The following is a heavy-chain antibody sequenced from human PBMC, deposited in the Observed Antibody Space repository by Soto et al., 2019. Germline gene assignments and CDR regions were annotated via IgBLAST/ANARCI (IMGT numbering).Heavy chain of an antibody. D-gene: IGHD3-3*01. CDR2: ISGSGGST. J-gene: IGHJ4*02. V-gene: IGHV3-23*01. CDR3: AKSQGEVFWSGYYSN. Sequence: GGSLRLSCAASGFTFSSYAMSWVRQAPGKGLEWVSAISGSGGSTYYADSVKGRFTISRDNSKNTLYLQMNSLRAEDTAVYYCAKSQGEVFWSGYYSNWGQGTLVTVSS. CDR1: GFTFSSYA.